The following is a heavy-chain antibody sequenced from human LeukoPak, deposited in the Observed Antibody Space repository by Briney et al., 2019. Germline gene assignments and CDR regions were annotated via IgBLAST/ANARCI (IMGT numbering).Heavy chain of an antibody. CDR3: ARSSHYVGYNWFDP. CDR1: GGSISSGSYY. D-gene: IGHD4-11*01. J-gene: IGHJ5*02. CDR2: IYTSGST. V-gene: IGHV4-61*02. Sequence: SETLSLTCTVSGGSISSGSYYWSWIRQPAGKGLEWIGRIYTSGSTNYNPSLKSRVTRSVDTSKNQFSLKLSSVTAADTAVYYCARSSHYVGYNWFDPWGQGTLVTVSS.